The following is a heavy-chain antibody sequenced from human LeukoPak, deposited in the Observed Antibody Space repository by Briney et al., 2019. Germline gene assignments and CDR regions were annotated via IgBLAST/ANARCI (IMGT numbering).Heavy chain of an antibody. Sequence: QTGGSLRLSCAASGFTFSSYWMSWVRQAPGKGLEWVANIKQDGSEKYYVDSVKGRFTISRDNAKNSLYLQMNSLRAEDTAVYYCARDLRTIFGAADYYYMDVWGKGTTVTVSS. CDR3: ARDLRTIFGAADYYYMDV. CDR1: GFTFSSYW. V-gene: IGHV3-7*01. J-gene: IGHJ6*03. D-gene: IGHD3-3*01. CDR2: IKQDGSEK.